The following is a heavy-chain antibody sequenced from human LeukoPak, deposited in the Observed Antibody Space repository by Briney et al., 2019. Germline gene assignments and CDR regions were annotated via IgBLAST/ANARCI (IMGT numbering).Heavy chain of an antibody. CDR3: ARVSRYSASWYGDY. D-gene: IGHD6-13*01. V-gene: IGHV4-39*07. CDR1: GGFISSSSYY. CDR2: IYYSGST. Sequence: SETLSLTCTVSGGFISSSSYYWGWIRQPPGKGLEWIGSIYYSGSTYYNPSLKSRVTISVDTSKNQFSLKLSSVTAADTAVYYCARVSRYSASWYGDYWGQGTLVTVSS. J-gene: IGHJ4*02.